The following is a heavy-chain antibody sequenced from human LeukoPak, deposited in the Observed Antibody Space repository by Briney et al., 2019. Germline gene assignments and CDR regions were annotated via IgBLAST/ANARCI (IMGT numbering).Heavy chain of an antibody. V-gene: IGHV3-11*04. D-gene: IGHD6-25*01. CDR2: ISTRGTTI. Sequence: MAGGSLRLSCAASGFSFSDYYMSWIRQTPEKGLEWVSYISTRGTTIYYTDSVKGRFTISRDNAKNSLYLQMNSLRAEDTAVYFCAKGGFPAHKDETFHVWGQGTMVTVSS. CDR1: GFSFSDYY. CDR3: AKGGFPAHKDETFHV. J-gene: IGHJ3*01.